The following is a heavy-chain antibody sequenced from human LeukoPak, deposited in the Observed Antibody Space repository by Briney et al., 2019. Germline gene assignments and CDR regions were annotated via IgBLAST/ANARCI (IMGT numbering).Heavy chain of an antibody. Sequence: ASVKVSCKASGGTFSNYAISWVRQAPGQGLEWMGRIYPNTGGTNSAQNFQGRVTLTRDTSISTVYMELNRLNSDDTAIYFCGRGNGYGLDYWGQGTLVTVSS. D-gene: IGHD5-18*01. J-gene: IGHJ4*02. CDR1: GGTFSNYA. V-gene: IGHV1-2*06. CDR2: IYPNTGGT. CDR3: GRGNGYGLDY.